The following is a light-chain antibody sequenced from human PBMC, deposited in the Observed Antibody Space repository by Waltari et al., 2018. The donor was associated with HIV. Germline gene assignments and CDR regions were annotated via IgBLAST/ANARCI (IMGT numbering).Light chain of an antibody. CDR1: SSDVGGYNY. Sequence: QSALTQPASVSASPGQSITISCTGTSSDVGGYNYVSWYRQHPGEAPKVIIYEVNRRPSWVSYRFTASKSGNTASLAISGLQPEDEADYFCSSYTSSSTHVFGPGTKVTVL. J-gene: IGLJ1*01. CDR2: EVN. V-gene: IGLV2-14*03. CDR3: SSYTSSSTHV.